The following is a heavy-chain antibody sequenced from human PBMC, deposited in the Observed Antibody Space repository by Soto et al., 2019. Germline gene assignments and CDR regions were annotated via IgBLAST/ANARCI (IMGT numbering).Heavy chain of an antibody. CDR3: VRGASLNFDY. CDR2: VNWNGGST. D-gene: IGHD1-26*01. J-gene: IGHJ4*02. V-gene: IGHV3-20*04. CDR1: GFTFDDYG. Sequence: PGGSLRLSCAACGFTFDDYGRGVARQAPGKGLEWVSGVNWNGGSTGYADSVKGRFTISRDNAKNSLYLQMNSLRAEDTAFYYCVRGASLNFDYWGQGTLVTVSS.